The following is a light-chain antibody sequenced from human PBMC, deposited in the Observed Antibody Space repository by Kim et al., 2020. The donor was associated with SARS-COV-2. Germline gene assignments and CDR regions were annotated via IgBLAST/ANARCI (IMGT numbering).Light chain of an antibody. Sequence: DIQMTQSPSSLSASVGDRVTITCQASQDISNYLNWYQQKPGKAPKLLIYDASNLETGVPSRFSGSGSGTNFTFTISSLQPEDIATYYCQQYDKLPQYTFGQGTKLEI. CDR2: DAS. CDR3: QQYDKLPQYT. V-gene: IGKV1-33*01. J-gene: IGKJ2*01. CDR1: QDISNY.